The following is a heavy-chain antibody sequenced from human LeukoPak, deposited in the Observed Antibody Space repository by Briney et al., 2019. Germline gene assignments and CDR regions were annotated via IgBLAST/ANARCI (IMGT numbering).Heavy chain of an antibody. J-gene: IGHJ4*02. V-gene: IGHV4-38-2*01. CDR1: GYSISSGWY. Sequence: PSETLSLTCAVSGYSISSGWYWGWIRQPPGQGLEWIAGIYHTGSTFYNPSLKSRATLSVDTSNNQFSLKLTSVTAADAAVYFCARQLPTAAADTRGYFDYWGQGTVVTVSS. D-gene: IGHD6-25*01. CDR3: ARQLPTAAADTRGYFDY. CDR2: IYHTGST.